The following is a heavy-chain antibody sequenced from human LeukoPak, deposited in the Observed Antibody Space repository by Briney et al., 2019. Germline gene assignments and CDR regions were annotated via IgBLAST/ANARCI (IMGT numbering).Heavy chain of an antibody. D-gene: IGHD3-22*01. CDR2: INSDGSST. CDR3: ARDSGVVVFDY. V-gene: IGHV3-74*01. CDR1: GFTFSSYW. J-gene: IGHJ4*02. Sequence: GGSLRLSCAASGFTFSSYWMHWVRQAPGKGLVWVSRINSDGSSTSYADSVKGRFTISRDNAKNTLYLQMNSLRAEDTAVYHCARDSGVVVFDYWGQGTLVTVSS.